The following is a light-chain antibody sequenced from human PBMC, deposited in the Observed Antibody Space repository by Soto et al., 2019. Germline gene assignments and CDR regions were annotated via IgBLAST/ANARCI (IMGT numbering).Light chain of an antibody. CDR1: SSDVGAYNY. CDR2: DVS. V-gene: IGLV2-14*01. J-gene: IGLJ1*01. Sequence: QSALTQPASVSGSPGQSIAISCTGTSSDVGAYNYVSWYQQHPGKAPKLMIYDVSNRPSGVSDRFSGSKSGNTASLTISGLQAEDEADYYCSSSTTSDTYVFGSGTKLTVL. CDR3: SSSTTSDTYV.